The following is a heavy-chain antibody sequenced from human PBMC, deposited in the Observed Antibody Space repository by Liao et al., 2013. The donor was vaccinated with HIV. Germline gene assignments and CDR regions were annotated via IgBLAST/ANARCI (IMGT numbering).Heavy chain of an antibody. V-gene: IGHV4-61*02. Sequence: QVQLQESGPGLVKPSQTLSLTCSVSGGSISRGSYHWTWIRKPAGKGLEWIGHMYTTGSTDYNPSLKSRVTISVDASKNEFYLKMTSVTAADTAVYYCWRAGFEYGWGSYPYGDCWGQGTLVTVSS. J-gene: IGHJ4*02. CDR1: GGSISRGSYH. CDR2: MYTTGST. D-gene: IGHD3-16*02. CDR3: WRAGFEYGWGSYPYGDC.